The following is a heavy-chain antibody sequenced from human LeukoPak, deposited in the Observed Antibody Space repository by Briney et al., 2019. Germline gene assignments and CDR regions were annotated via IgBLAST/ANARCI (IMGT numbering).Heavy chain of an antibody. CDR1: GGSISSYY. Sequence: SETLSLTCTVSGGSISSYYWSWIRQPAGKGLEWIGRIYTSGSTNYNPSLKSRVTISVDTSKNQFSLKLSSVTAADTAVYYCARVVMVRGVISHGNLFDYWGQGTLVTVSS. J-gene: IGHJ4*02. CDR3: ARVVMVRGVISHGNLFDY. V-gene: IGHV4-4*07. D-gene: IGHD3-10*01. CDR2: IYTSGST.